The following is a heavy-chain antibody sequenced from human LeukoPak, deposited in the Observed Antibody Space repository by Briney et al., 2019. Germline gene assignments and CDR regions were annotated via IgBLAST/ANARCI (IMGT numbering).Heavy chain of an antibody. Sequence: PSQTLSLTCTVSGGSISSGSYYWSWIRQPAGKGLEWIGRIYTSGSTNYNPSLKSRVTISVDTSKNQFSLKLSSVTAADTAVYYCAGDVRYYDSSGYIVWGQGTLVTVSS. CDR3: AGDVRYYDSSGYIV. V-gene: IGHV4-61*02. CDR1: GGSISSGSYY. CDR2: IYTSGST. D-gene: IGHD3-22*01. J-gene: IGHJ4*02.